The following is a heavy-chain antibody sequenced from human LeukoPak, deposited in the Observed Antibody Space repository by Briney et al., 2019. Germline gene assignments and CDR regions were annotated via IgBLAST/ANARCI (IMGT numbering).Heavy chain of an antibody. Sequence: GGSLRLSCAASGFTFNNVWMNWGRQPPGKGLEWVGRIKTKTNGGTTEYAAPVKGRFTILRDDSKNTLYLQMNSLKTEDTAVYYCMLGSGSYDSSDFDYWGQGTLVTVSS. V-gene: IGHV3-15*07. J-gene: IGHJ4*02. CDR3: MLGSGSYDSSDFDY. D-gene: IGHD3-22*01. CDR1: GFTFNNVW. CDR2: IKTKTNGGTT.